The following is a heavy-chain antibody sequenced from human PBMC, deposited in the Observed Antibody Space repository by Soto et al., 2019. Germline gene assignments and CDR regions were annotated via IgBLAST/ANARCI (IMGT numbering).Heavy chain of an antibody. D-gene: IGHD2-21*02. J-gene: IGHJ3*02. CDR3: ARAVPPVVTVHPDAFDI. CDR1: GGTFSSYA. Sequence: QVQLVQSGAEVKKPGSSVKVSCKASGGTFSSYAISWVRQAPGQGLEWMGGIIPIFGTANYAQKFQGRVTITADESTSTAYMELRSLRSEDTAVYYCARAVPPVVTVHPDAFDIWGQGTIVTVSS. CDR2: IIPIFGTA. V-gene: IGHV1-69*01.